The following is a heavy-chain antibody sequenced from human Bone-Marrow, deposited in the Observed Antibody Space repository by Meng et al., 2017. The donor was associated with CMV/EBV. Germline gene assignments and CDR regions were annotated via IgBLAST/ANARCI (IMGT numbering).Heavy chain of an antibody. CDR3: ASRYCSSTSCYMGLLDY. J-gene: IGHJ4*02. Sequence: GESLKISCAASGFTFSSYAMHWARQAPGKGLEWVAVISYDGSNKYYADSVKGRFTISRDNSKNTLYLQMNSLRAEDTAVYYCASRYCSSTSCYMGLLDYWGQGTLVTVSS. D-gene: IGHD2-2*01. V-gene: IGHV3-30*04. CDR1: GFTFSSYA. CDR2: ISYDGSNK.